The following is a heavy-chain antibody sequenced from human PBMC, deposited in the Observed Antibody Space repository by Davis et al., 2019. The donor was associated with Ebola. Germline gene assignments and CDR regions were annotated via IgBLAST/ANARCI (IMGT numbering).Heavy chain of an antibody. V-gene: IGHV3-30*02. Sequence: GESLKISCATSGFTFSSYGMHWVRQAPGKGLEWVACIRYDGSNKYYADSVKGRFTISRDNSKNTLYLQMNSLRAEDTDVYYCAKDRQASGGYMDVWGKGTTVTVSS. CDR3: AKDRQASGGYMDV. CDR1: GFTFSSYG. CDR2: IRYDGSNK. J-gene: IGHJ6*03. D-gene: IGHD3-10*01.